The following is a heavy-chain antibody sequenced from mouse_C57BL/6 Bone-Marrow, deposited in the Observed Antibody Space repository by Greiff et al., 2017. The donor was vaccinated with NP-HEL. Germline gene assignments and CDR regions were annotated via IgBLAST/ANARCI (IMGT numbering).Heavy chain of an antibody. V-gene: IGHV14-4*01. Sequence: VQLKESGAELVRPGASVKLSCTASGFNIKDDYMHWVKQRPEQGLEWIGWIDPENGDTEYASKFQGKATITADTSSNTAYLQLSSLTSEDTAVYYCTTGWGYFDYWGQGTTLTVSS. J-gene: IGHJ2*01. CDR1: GFNIKDDY. D-gene: IGHD3-3*01. CDR3: TTGWGYFDY. CDR2: IDPENGDT.